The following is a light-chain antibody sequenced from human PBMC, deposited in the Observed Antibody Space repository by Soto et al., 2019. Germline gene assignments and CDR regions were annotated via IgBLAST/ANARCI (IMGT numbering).Light chain of an antibody. CDR1: SSNIGSNT. CDR2: SNN. V-gene: IGLV1-44*01. J-gene: IGLJ3*02. CDR3: AAWDDSLNGWV. Sequence: QSVLTQPPSASGTPGQRVTISCSGSSSNIGSNTVKWYQQLPGTAPKLLIYSNNQRPSGVPDRFSGSKAGTSASLAISGLQSEVEADYYCAAWDDSLNGWVFGGGTKLTVL.